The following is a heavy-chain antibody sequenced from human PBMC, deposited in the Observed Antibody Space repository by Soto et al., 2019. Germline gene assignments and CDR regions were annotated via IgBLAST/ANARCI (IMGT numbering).Heavy chain of an antibody. J-gene: IGHJ5*02. D-gene: IGHD3-3*01. Sequence: LQLQESGSGLVKPSQTLSLTCAVSGGSISSGGYSWSWIRQPPGKGLEWIGYIYHSGSTYYNPSLKSRVTISVDRSKNQFSLKLSSVTAADTAVYYCARGVGGAYDFWSGEFDPWGQGTLVTVSS. CDR3: ARGVGGAYDFWSGEFDP. CDR1: GGSISSGGYS. CDR2: IYHSGST. V-gene: IGHV4-30-2*01.